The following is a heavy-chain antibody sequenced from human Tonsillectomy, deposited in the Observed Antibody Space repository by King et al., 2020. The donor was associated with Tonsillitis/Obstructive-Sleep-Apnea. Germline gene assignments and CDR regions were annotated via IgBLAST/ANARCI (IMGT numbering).Heavy chain of an antibody. J-gene: IGHJ5*02. D-gene: IGHD2-2*02. CDR3: ARVDCSSASCYTENWFDL. V-gene: IGHV5-10-1*03. CDR1: GYSFTNYW. CDR2: IDPSDSYT. Sequence: DVQLVESGAEVKKPAESLRISCKGSGYSFTNYWISWVRQMPGKGLEWMGRIDPSDSYTNYSPSFQGHVTISADKSISTAYLQWSSLKASDTAMYYCARVDCSSASCYTENWFDLWGQGTLVTVSS.